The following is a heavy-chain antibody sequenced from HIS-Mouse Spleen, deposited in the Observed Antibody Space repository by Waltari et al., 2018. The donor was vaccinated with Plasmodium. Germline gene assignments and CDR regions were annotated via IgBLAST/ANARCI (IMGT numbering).Heavy chain of an antibody. D-gene: IGHD1-20*01. CDR2: ISSSSSTI. CDR1: GFTFSSYS. J-gene: IGHJ4*02. V-gene: IGHV3-48*01. Sequence: EVQLVESGGGLVQPGGSLRLSCAASGFTFSSYSMNWVRQAPGKGLDWVSYISSSSSTIYYADSVKGRFTISRDNAKNSLYLQMNSLRAEDTAVYYCASPYNWNDFDYWGQGTLVTVSS. CDR3: ASPYNWNDFDY.